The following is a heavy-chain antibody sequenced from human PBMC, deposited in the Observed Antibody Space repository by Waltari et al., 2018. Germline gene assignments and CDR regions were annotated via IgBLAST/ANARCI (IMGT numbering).Heavy chain of an antibody. Sequence: EVQLVESGGGLVKPGGSLRLSCAASGFTFSSYRLTWVRQAPGKGLEWVSSISSSSSYIYYADSVKGRFTISRDNAKNSLYLQMNSLRAEDTAVYYCARDRSSGWLGDYWGQGTLVTVSS. CDR1: GFTFSSYR. D-gene: IGHD6-19*01. J-gene: IGHJ4*02. V-gene: IGHV3-21*01. CDR3: ARDRSSGWLGDY. CDR2: ISSSSSYI.